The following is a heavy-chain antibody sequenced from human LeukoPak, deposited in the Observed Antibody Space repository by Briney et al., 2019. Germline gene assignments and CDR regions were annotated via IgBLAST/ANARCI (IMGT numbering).Heavy chain of an antibody. V-gene: IGHV4-34*01. CDR2: INHSGST. CDR3: ARVNYYDSSGYSAFDI. J-gene: IGHJ3*02. D-gene: IGHD3-22*01. Sequence: SETLSLTCAVYGGSFSGYYWSWIRQPPGKGLEWIGEINHSGSTNYNSSLKSRVTISVDMSKNQFSLKLSSVTAADTAVYYCARVNYYDSSGYSAFDIWGQGTMVTVSS. CDR1: GGSFSGYY.